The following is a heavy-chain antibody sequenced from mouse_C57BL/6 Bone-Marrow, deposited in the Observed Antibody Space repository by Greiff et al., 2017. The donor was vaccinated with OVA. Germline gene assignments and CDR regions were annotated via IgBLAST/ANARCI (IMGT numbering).Heavy chain of an antibody. CDR2: IDPSDSYT. V-gene: IGHV1-69*01. D-gene: IGHD2-4*01. CDR1: GYTFTSYW. CDR3: ARGRFTMITFDY. J-gene: IGHJ2*01. Sequence: QVQLQQPGAELVMPGASVKLSCKASGYTFTSYWMHWVKQRPGQGLEWIGEIDPSDSYTNYNQKFKGKSTLTVDKSSSTAYMQLSSLTSEDSAVYYCARGRFTMITFDYWGQGTTLTVSS.